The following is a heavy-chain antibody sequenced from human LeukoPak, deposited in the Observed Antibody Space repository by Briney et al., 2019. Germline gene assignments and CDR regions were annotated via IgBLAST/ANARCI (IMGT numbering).Heavy chain of an antibody. V-gene: IGHV3-23*01. J-gene: IGHJ4*02. CDR2: ISGSGDST. Sequence: PGGSLRLSCEGSGFTFIFYAMSWVRQAPGKGLEWVSTISGSGDSTDYADSVKGRFTISRDNSKNTLFLQMNSLRVEDTAVYYCAKSPGVGLTARFDYWGQGTLVTVSS. CDR1: GFTFIFYA. D-gene: IGHD1-26*01. CDR3: AKSPGVGLTARFDY.